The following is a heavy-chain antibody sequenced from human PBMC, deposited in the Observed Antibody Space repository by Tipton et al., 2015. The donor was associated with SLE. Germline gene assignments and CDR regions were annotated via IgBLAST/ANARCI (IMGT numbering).Heavy chain of an antibody. D-gene: IGHD3-10*01. J-gene: IGHJ4*02. CDR1: GGSISSYY. CDR3: ARVWVRGVIPYYFDY. CDR2: IYCSGST. Sequence: LRLSCTVSGGSISSYYWSWIRQPPGKGLEWIGYIYCSGSTYYNPSLKSRVTISVDTSKNQFSLKLSSVTAADTAVYYCARVWVRGVIPYYFDYWGQGTLVTVSS. V-gene: IGHV4-59*12.